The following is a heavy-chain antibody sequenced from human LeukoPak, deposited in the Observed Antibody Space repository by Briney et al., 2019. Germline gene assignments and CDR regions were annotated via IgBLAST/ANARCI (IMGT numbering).Heavy chain of an antibody. V-gene: IGHV3-11*01. J-gene: IGHJ6*02. CDR2: ISSSGSTI. D-gene: IGHD2-2*01. Sequence: GGSLRLSCAASGFTFSDYYMSWIRQAPGKGLEWVSYISSSGSTIYYADSVKGRFTISRDNAKNSLYLQMNSLRAEDTAVYYCARGPDCSSTSCYYYYGMDVWGQGTTVTVSS. CDR3: ARGPDCSSTSCYYYYGMDV. CDR1: GFTFSDYY.